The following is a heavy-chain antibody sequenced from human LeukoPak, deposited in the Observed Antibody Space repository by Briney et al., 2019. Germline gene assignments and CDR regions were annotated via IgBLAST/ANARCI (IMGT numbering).Heavy chain of an antibody. CDR3: AKWNRMTTVVKGWFDP. J-gene: IGHJ5*02. Sequence: GGSLRLSCAASGFTVNTYAMSWVRQAPGKGLEWVSAISGSGGSTYYADSVKGRFTISRDNSKNTLYLQMNSLRAEDTAVYYCAKWNRMTTVVKGWFDPWGQGTLVTVSS. D-gene: IGHD4-23*01. CDR1: GFTVNTYA. CDR2: ISGSGGST. V-gene: IGHV3-23*01.